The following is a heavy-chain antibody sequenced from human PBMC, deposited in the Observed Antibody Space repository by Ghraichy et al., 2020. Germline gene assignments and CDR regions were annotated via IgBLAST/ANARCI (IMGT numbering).Heavy chain of an antibody. J-gene: IGHJ4*02. CDR1: GGSISSSNW. CDR3: ASGVRYSGSHNSLDY. CDR2: IYHSGST. V-gene: IGHV4-4*02. D-gene: IGHD1-26*01. Sequence: SETLSLTCAVSGGSISSSNWWSWVRQPPGKGLEWIGEIYHSGSTNYNPSLKSRVTISVDKSKNQFSLKLSSVTAADTAVYYCASGVRYSGSHNSLDYWGQGTLVTVSS.